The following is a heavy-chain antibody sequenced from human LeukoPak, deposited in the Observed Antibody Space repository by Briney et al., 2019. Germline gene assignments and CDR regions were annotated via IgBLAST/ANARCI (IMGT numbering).Heavy chain of an antibody. V-gene: IGHV5-51*01. CDR3: ARLKVGETIVVVPAASRSFDY. D-gene: IGHD2-2*01. J-gene: IGHJ4*02. CDR2: IYPGDSDT. CDR1: GYSFTSYW. Sequence: GESLKISCKGSGYSFTSYWIGWVRQMPGKGLEWMGIIYPGDSDTRYSPSFQGQVTISADKSISTAYLQWSSLKASDTAMYYCARLKVGETIVVVPAASRSFDYWGQGTLVTVSS.